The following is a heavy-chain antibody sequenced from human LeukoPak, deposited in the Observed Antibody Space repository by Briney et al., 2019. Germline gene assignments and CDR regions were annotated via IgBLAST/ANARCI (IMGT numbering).Heavy chain of an antibody. Sequence: SETLSLTCTVSGGSISSYYWIWIRQPAGKGLEGIGCIYTSWSTNYNPSLKSRVTMSVDQSKNQFSLKLSSVTAADTAVYYCARGGIAAAAPFDYWGQGTLVTVSS. D-gene: IGHD6-13*01. CDR2: IYTSWST. CDR3: ARGGIAAAAPFDY. CDR1: GGSISSYY. V-gene: IGHV4-4*07. J-gene: IGHJ4*02.